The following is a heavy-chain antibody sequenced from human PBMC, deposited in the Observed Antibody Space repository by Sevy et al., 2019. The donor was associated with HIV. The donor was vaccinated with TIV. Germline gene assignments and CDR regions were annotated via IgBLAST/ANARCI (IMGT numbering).Heavy chain of an antibody. J-gene: IGHJ4*02. Sequence: GGSLRLSCAGSGFTFSSYWMTWVRQAPGTGLEWVANIKQDGSMKYYVNSVKGRFTISRDNAKNSVYLQMNSLRAEDXXXXXXXXXXAAIGPDYWGQGTLVTVSS. V-gene: IGHV3-7*01. D-gene: IGHD6-13*01. CDR3: XXXXAAIGPDY. CDR1: GFTFSSYW. CDR2: IKQDGSMK.